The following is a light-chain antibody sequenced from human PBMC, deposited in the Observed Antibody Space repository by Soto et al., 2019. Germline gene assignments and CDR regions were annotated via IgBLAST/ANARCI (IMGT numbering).Light chain of an antibody. CDR3: QQRSSPIT. J-gene: IGKJ5*01. CDR2: GAS. V-gene: IGKV3-20*01. Sequence: EILLTQSPGTLSLSPGERATLSCRARQSVSSRSLAWYQQKPGHAPRLLISGASSRAADIPDTLSGSGSGTDFTLTISSLEPEDSAVYYCQQRSSPITFGQGTRLEIK. CDR1: QSVSSRS.